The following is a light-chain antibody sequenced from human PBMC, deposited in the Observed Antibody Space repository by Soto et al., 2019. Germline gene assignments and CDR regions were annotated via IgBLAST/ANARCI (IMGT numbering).Light chain of an antibody. V-gene: IGLV1-40*01. Sequence: QLVLTQPPSVSGAPGPRVTISCTWSSSNIGAGYDVHWYQQLPGTAPKLLIYGNSNRPSGVPDRFSGSKSGTSASLAITGLQAEDEADYYCQSYDSSLSVGFGGGTKLPVL. J-gene: IGLJ2*01. CDR2: GNS. CDR1: SSNIGAGYD. CDR3: QSYDSSLSVG.